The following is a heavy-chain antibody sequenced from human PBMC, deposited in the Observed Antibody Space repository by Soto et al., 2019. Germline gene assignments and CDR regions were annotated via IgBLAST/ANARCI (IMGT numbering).Heavy chain of an antibody. CDR2: ISGSGGST. CDR1: GFTFSSYA. V-gene: IGHV3-23*01. J-gene: IGHJ4*02. D-gene: IGHD1-26*01. CDR3: AKGGGELPHPFD. Sequence: EVQLLESGGGLVQPGGSLRLSCAASGFTFSSYAMSWVRQAPGKGLEWVSAISGSGGSTYYADSVKGRFTISRANSKNTLYVQENSLRAEDTAVYYCAKGGGELPHPFDWGQGTLVTVSS.